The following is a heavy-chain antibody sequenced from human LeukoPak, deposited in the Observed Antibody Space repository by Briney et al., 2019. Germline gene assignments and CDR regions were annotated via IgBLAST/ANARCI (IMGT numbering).Heavy chain of an antibody. V-gene: IGHV3-23*01. CDR3: AKRGRAVGYYDSSGFLSGLDY. J-gene: IGHJ4*02. CDR1: GFTFSSYA. D-gene: IGHD3-22*01. CDR2: ISGSGGST. Sequence: PGGSLRLSCAASGFTFSSYAMSWVRQAPGKGLEWVSAISGSGGSTYYADSVKGRFTISRDNSKNTLYLQTNSLRAEDTAVYYCAKRGRAVGYYDSSGFLSGLDYWGQGTLVTVSS.